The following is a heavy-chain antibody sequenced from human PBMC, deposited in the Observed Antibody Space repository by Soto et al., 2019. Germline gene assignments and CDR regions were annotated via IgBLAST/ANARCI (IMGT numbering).Heavy chain of an antibody. CDR1: GGTFSSYA. D-gene: IGHD2-2*01. J-gene: IGHJ6*02. Sequence: VQLVQSGAEVKKPGSSVKVSCKASGGTFSSYAISWVRQAPGQGLEWMGGIIPIFGTANYAQKFQGRVTITADESTSTAYMELSSLRSEDTAVYYCAIGYCSSTSCPGHYYYGMDVWGQGTTVTVSS. V-gene: IGHV1-69*01. CDR2: IIPIFGTA. CDR3: AIGYCSSTSCPGHYYYGMDV.